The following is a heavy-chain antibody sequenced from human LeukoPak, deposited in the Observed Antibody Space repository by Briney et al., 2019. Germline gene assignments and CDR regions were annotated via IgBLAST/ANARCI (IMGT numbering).Heavy chain of an antibody. V-gene: IGHV3-30-3*01. D-gene: IGHD6-19*01. Sequence: GGSLRLSCAASGFTFSSYAMHWVRQAPDKGLEWVAVISYDGSNKYYADSVKGRFTISRDNSKNTLYLQMNSLRAEDTAVYLCARDMSSDWDYYYYYGMDVWGQGTTVTVSS. J-gene: IGHJ6*02. CDR3: ARDMSSDWDYYYYYGMDV. CDR2: ISYDGSNK. CDR1: GFTFSSYA.